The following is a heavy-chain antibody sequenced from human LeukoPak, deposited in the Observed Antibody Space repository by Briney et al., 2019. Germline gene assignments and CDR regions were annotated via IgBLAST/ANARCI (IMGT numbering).Heavy chain of an antibody. V-gene: IGHV1-46*01. J-gene: IGHJ3*02. CDR1: GYTFTSYY. CDR2: INPSGGST. CDR3: ARGWIYDLLRITMVRDENDAFDI. Sequence: ASVKVSCKASGYTFTSYYMHWVRQAPGQGLEWMGIINPSGGSTSYAQKFQGRVTMTRDTSTSTVYMELSSLRSEDTAVYYCARGWIYDLLRITMVRDENDAFDIWGQGTMVTVSS. D-gene: IGHD3-10*01.